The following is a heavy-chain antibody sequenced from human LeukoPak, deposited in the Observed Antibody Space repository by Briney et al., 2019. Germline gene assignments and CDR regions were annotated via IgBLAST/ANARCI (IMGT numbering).Heavy chain of an antibody. CDR2: ISYDGGNK. CDR3: ARDRGDILTGYLLYYFDY. V-gene: IGHV3-30*04. CDR1: GFTFSSHA. D-gene: IGHD3-9*01. Sequence: GGSLRLSCAASGFTFSSHAIHWVRQAPGKGREWVAVISYDGGNKYYADSVKGRCTISRANSTNTVSLQLNSLSADDTAVYHCARDRGDILTGYLLYYFDYWGQGTLVTVSS. J-gene: IGHJ4*02.